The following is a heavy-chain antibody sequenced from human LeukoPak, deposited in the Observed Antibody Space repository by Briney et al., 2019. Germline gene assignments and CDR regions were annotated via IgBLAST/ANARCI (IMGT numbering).Heavy chain of an antibody. CDR1: GFTFSSYG. J-gene: IGHJ4*02. D-gene: IGHD6-13*01. Sequence: GGSLRLSCAASGFTFSSYGMHWVRQAPGKGLEWVGVIGYDGNNKYYADSVKGRFTISRDNSKNTLYLQMNSLRAEDTAVYYCARAYPPPAAGFDYWGQGTLVTVSS. CDR3: ARAYPPPAAGFDY. CDR2: IGYDGNNK. V-gene: IGHV3-33*08.